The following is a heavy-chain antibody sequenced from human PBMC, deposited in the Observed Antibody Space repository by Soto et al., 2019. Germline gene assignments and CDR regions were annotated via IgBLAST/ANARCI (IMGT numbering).Heavy chain of an antibody. J-gene: IGHJ6*03. V-gene: IGHV3-33*01. CDR2: IWYDGSNK. CDR1: GFTFSSYG. D-gene: IGHD2-15*01. Sequence: GGSLRLSCAASGFTFSSYGMHWVRQAPGKGLEWVGVIWYDGSNKYYADSVKGRFTISRDNSKSTLYLQMNSLRAEDTAVYYCARPPPLRYCSGGSCYSERYYYYYMDVWGKGTTVTVSS. CDR3: ARPPPLRYCSGGSCYSERYYYYYMDV.